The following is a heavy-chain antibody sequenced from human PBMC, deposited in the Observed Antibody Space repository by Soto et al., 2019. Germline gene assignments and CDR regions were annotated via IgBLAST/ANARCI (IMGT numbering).Heavy chain of an antibody. CDR3: AKQETVDTGHY. D-gene: IGHD5-18*01. CDR2: ISGSGDST. V-gene: IGHV3-23*01. J-gene: IGHJ4*02. Sequence: PGGSLRLSCAASGFSFSSYVMSWVRRAPGKGLEWVSAISGSGDSTYYADSVKGRFTISRDNSKNTLYLQMNSLRAEDTAIYYCAKQETVDTGHYWGQGTLVTVSS. CDR1: GFSFSSYV.